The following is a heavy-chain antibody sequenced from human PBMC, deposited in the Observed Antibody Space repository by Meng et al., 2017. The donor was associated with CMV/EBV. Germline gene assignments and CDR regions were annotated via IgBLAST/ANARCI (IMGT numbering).Heavy chain of an antibody. CDR2: INHSGST. V-gene: IGHV4-34*01. CDR1: VGSFSGYY. D-gene: IGHD3-16*01. J-gene: IGHJ4*02. CDR3: ARGFGARDY. Sequence: SQTLSLTCAVYVGSFSGYYWSWIRQPPGKGLEWIGEINHSGSTNYNPSLKSRVTISVDTSKNQFPLKLSSATAADAAVYYCARGFGARDYWGQGTLVTVSS.